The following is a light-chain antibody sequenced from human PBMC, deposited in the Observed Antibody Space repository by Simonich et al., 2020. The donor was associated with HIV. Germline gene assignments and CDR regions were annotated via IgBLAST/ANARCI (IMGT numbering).Light chain of an antibody. Sequence: AIQLTQSPSSLSASVGDRVTIACRESQGISSALAWYQQKPGKAPKLLLYKASSLESGVPSRFSGSGSGTEFTLTISSLQPDDFATYYCLQYNGFFLYTFGQGTKLESK. V-gene: IGKV1-13*02. J-gene: IGKJ2*01. CDR1: QGISSA. CDR2: KAS. CDR3: LQYNGFFLYT.